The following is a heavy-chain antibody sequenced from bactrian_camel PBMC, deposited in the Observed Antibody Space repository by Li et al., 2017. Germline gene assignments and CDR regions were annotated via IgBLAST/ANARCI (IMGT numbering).Heavy chain of an antibody. J-gene: IGHJ4*01. CDR1: GDTASDSC. V-gene: IGHV3S40*01. CDR3: AAKWSIGGRWSDQNMWNY. D-gene: IGHD2*01. CDR2: ISSDSRRT. Sequence: VQLVESGGGSVQTGGSLRLSCAVSGDTASDSCMGWFRQSPGKGREGVAGISSDSRRTTYATSVLGRFTISRDNIKNIVYLQMNNLKTEDTAMYYCAAKWSIGGRWSDQNMWNYWGQGTQVTVSS.